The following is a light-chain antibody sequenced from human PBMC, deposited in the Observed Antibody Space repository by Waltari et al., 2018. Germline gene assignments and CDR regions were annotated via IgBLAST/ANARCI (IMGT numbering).Light chain of an antibody. J-gene: IGKJ2*03. Sequence: DIQMTQSPSSLSASVVDKVTITCRASQGISSWLAWYQQKPGKVPKLLIYAASSLQSGVPSRFSGSGSGADYTLTISSLQPEDFATYYCQQGYNTPYSFGQGTIVEIK. V-gene: IGKV1-12*01. CDR2: AAS. CDR1: QGISSW. CDR3: QQGYNTPYS.